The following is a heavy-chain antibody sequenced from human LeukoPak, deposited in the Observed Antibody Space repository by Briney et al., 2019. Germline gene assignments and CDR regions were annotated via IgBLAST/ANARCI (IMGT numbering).Heavy chain of an antibody. Sequence: ASLKVSSMASVYTLTSYDINWVRPAPGQGGEWMGWMNPNSGNTGYTQKFQGRATMTRNTSISTAYMELSSLRSEATAVYYCARRIVGADYWGQGTLVTVSS. CDR3: ARRIVGADY. V-gene: IGHV1-8*01. D-gene: IGHD1-26*01. CDR1: VYTLTSYD. CDR2: MNPNSGNT. J-gene: IGHJ4*02.